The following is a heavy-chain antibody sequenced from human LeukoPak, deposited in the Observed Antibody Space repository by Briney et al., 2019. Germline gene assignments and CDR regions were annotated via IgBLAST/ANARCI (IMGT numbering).Heavy chain of an antibody. D-gene: IGHD2-21*02. CDR3: ARDLRRPCGGDCLGTPDY. Sequence: PGGSLRLSCAASGFTFSSYAMHWVRQAPGKGLEWVAVISYDGSNKYYAGSVKGRFTISRDNSKNTLYLQMNSLRAEDTAVYYCARDLRRPCGGDCLGTPDYWGQGTLVTVSS. CDR2: ISYDGSNK. J-gene: IGHJ4*02. CDR1: GFTFSSYA. V-gene: IGHV3-30-3*01.